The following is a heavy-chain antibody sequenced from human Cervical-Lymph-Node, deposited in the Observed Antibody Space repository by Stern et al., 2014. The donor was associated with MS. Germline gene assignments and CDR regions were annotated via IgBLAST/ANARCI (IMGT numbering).Heavy chain of an antibody. CDR3: ASHSYDYGDYGLGSYYYYYGMDV. Sequence: VQLVESGAEVKKPGESLKISCKGSGYSFTSYWIGWVRQMPGKGLEWMGIIYPGDSDTRYSPSFQGPVTISADKSISTAYLQWSSLKASAPAMYYCASHSYDYGDYGLGSYYYYYGMDVWGQGTTVTVSS. CDR1: GYSFTSYW. J-gene: IGHJ6*02. V-gene: IGHV5-51*01. CDR2: IYPGDSDT. D-gene: IGHD4-17*01.